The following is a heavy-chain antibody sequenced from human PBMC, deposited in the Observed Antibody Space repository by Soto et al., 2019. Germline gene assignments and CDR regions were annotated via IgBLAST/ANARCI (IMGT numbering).Heavy chain of an antibody. D-gene: IGHD3-22*01. J-gene: IGHJ4*02. CDR1: GGTFSRHA. Sequence: QVQLVQSGAEVRKPGSSVNVSCKASGGTFSRHAISWVRQAPGQGLEWMGGIIPIFGTANHAQKFQGRVTIIADESTSTVYMELSSLRSEDTAMYYCARGWGYDSNDYYYAYWGQGTLVNVSS. CDR3: ARGWGYDSNDYYYAY. CDR2: IIPIFGTA. V-gene: IGHV1-69*01.